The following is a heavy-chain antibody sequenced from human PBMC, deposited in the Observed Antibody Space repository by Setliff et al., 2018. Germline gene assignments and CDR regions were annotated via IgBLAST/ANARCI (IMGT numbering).Heavy chain of an antibody. Sequence: ASVKVSCKASGYTFTNHYMHWVRQAPGQGLEWMGMINPGGGSTTYAQKFQGRVTMTRDTSTSTVYMELSSLRTEDTAVYYCVREGVDSRSSTDYRYYMDVWGKGTTVTVS. CDR2: INPGGGST. V-gene: IGHV1-46*01. CDR3: VREGVDSRSSTDYRYYMDV. D-gene: IGHD3-22*01. J-gene: IGHJ6*03. CDR1: GYTFTNHY.